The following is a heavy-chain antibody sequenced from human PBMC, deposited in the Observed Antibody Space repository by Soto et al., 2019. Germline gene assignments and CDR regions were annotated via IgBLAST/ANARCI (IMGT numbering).Heavy chain of an antibody. Sequence: GGSLRLSCAASGFAFSDYNMNWVRPGPGKGLEWVSYISSSGSTVYYAESVRGRFTISRDNAKNSLYLQMNSLRAEDTAVYYCARVRFLEWSHNWSDPWGQGTLVTVSS. CDR2: ISSSGSTV. D-gene: IGHD3-3*01. CDR1: GFAFSDYN. CDR3: ARVRFLEWSHNWSDP. J-gene: IGHJ5*02. V-gene: IGHV3-11*01.